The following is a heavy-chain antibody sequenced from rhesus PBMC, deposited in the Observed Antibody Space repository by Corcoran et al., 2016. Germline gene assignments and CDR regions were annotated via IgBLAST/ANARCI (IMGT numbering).Heavy chain of an antibody. J-gene: IGHJ4*01. Sequence: QVQLQESGPGLVKPSDTLSLTCAVSSYSISSAYGWNWIRQSLGKGLEGIGLIGGCTAATAYSPTLKRRVTLTKDPSRNQFSLNLTSGTAADTAVYYCAREGGPPGSSYDGFDYWGQGVLVTVSS. CDR3: AREGGPPGSSYDGFDY. CDR1: SYSISSAYG. D-gene: IGHD3-28*01. V-gene: IGHV4-127*01. CDR2: IGGCTAAT.